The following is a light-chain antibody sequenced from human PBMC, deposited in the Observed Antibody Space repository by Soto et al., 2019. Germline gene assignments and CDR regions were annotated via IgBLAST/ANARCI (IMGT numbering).Light chain of an antibody. CDR1: QSVLYSSNNKNY. CDR2: WAS. CDR3: QQYYSTPWT. J-gene: IGKJ1*01. V-gene: IGKV4-1*01. Sequence: DIVMTQSPDSLAVSLGERATINCKSSQSVLYSSNNKNYLAWYQQKPGQPPKLLIYWASTRESGVPDRFSGSWSGTDFTLTISSLPAEDVAVYYCQQYYSTPWTFGQGTKVEIK.